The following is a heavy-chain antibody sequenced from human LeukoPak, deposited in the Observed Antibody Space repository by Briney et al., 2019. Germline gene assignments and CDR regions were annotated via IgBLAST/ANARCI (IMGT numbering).Heavy chain of an antibody. CDR3: AKRAIFGVVTPFDY. Sequence: GGSLRLSCAASGFTFSSYAMSWVRQAPGKGLEWVSSISSSSSYIYYADSVKGRFTISRDNAKNSLYLQMNSLRAEDTAVYYCAKRAIFGVVTPFDYWGQGTLVTVSS. CDR1: GFTFSSYA. V-gene: IGHV3-21*04. CDR2: ISSSSSYI. J-gene: IGHJ4*02. D-gene: IGHD3-3*01.